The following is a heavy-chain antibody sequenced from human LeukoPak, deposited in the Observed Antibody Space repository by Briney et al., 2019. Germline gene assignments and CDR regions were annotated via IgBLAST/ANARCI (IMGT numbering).Heavy chain of an antibody. Sequence: GASVKVSCKASGGTFISYAISWVRQAPGQGLEWMGGIIPIFGTANYAQKFQGRVTITADESTSTAYMELSSLRSEDTAVYYCASHPLRYFDWLSDYYFDYWGQGTLVTVSS. D-gene: IGHD3-9*01. CDR1: GGTFISYA. CDR2: IIPIFGTA. CDR3: ASHPLRYFDWLSDYYFDY. V-gene: IGHV1-69*13. J-gene: IGHJ4*02.